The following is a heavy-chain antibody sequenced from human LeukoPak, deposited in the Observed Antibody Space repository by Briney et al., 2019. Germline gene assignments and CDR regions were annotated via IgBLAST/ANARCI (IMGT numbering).Heavy chain of an antibody. CDR3: AKERLYSRSSFSY. D-gene: IGHD3-22*01. J-gene: IGHJ4*02. CDR2: ITGDGNIK. Sequence: GSLRLSSAASGFTFSDYAMHWVRPAPGKGLEWLTFITGDGNIKFHADSVKGRFSVSRDNSKNTQYLQMTSLSPEDTAVYYCAKERLYSRSSFSYWGQGTLVTVSS. V-gene: IGHV3-30*02. CDR1: GFTFSDYA.